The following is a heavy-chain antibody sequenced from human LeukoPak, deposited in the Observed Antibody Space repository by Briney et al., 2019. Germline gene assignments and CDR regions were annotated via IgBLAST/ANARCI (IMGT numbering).Heavy chain of an antibody. Sequence: SETLSLTCTVSGGSMSSRDYFWGWIRQPPGKGLEWIANVFYTGSTYYNPSLKSRVTISVDTSKNDFSLKLTSLTAADTAMYYCARSILTDAFDLWGQGTMVTVSS. CDR2: VFYTGST. CDR1: GGSMSSRDYF. CDR3: ARSILTDAFDL. D-gene: IGHD3-9*01. J-gene: IGHJ3*01. V-gene: IGHV4-39*02.